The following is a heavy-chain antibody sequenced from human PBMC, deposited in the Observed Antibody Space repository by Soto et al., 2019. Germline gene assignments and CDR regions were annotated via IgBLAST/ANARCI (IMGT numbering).Heavy chain of an antibody. CDR1: GGSISSYY. V-gene: IGHV4-59*08. J-gene: IGHJ4*02. CDR2: IYYSGST. D-gene: IGHD3-10*01. Sequence: QVQLQESGPGLVKPSETLSLTCTVSGGSISSYYWSWIRQPPGKGLEWIGYIYYSGSTNYNPSLKSRVTISVDTSKNQFSLKLSSVTAADTAVYYCAGWFGTFIDYWGQGTLVTVSS. CDR3: AGWFGTFIDY.